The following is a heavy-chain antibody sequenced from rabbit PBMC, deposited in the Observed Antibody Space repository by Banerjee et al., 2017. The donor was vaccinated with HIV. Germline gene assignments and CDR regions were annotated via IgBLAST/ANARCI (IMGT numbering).Heavy chain of an antibody. J-gene: IGHJ4*01. D-gene: IGHD3-1*01. V-gene: IGHV1S45*01. CDR1: GFSFGDRDV. Sequence: QEQLVESGGGLVQPTGSLTLTCKASGFSFGDRDVMCWVRQAPGKGLEWIACINTATGKAVYATWAKGRFTISRTSSTTVTLRMTSLTAADTATYFCARDLADGRGFAFNLWGPGTLVTVS. CDR3: ARDLADGRGFAFNL. CDR2: INTATGKA.